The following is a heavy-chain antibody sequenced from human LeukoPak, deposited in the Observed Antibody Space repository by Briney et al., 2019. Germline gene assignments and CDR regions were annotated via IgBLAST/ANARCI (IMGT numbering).Heavy chain of an antibody. V-gene: IGHV1-2*02. Sequence: ASVKVSCKASGYTFTDYYMHWVRQAPGQGLEWMGWINPNSGGTNYAQKFQGRVTMTRDTSISTAYMELGRLRSDDTAVYHCATHYLIYYYGMDVWGQGTTVTVSS. J-gene: IGHJ6*02. CDR3: ATHYLIYYYGMDV. CDR1: GYTFTDYY. D-gene: IGHD1-26*01. CDR2: INPNSGGT.